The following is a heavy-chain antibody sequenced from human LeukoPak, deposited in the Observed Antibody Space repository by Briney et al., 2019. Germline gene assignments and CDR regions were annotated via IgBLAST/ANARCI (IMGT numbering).Heavy chain of an antibody. Sequence: PGESLKISCKGSGYSFTSYWIGWGRQMPGKGLEGMGISYPGDSDTRYSPSFQGQVTISADKSISTAYLQWSSLKASDTAMYYCARLAAAGKGWFDPWGQGTLVTVSS. J-gene: IGHJ5*02. CDR1: GYSFTSYW. D-gene: IGHD6-13*01. V-gene: IGHV5-51*01. CDR2: SYPGDSDT. CDR3: ARLAAAGKGWFDP.